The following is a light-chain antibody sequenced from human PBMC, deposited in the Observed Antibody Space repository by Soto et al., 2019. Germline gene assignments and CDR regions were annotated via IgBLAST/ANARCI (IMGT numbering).Light chain of an antibody. V-gene: IGLV1-40*01. CDR2: GNS. CDR1: SSNIGAGYD. J-gene: IGLJ3*02. CDR3: QSYDSSLSGWV. Sequence: QPVLTQPPSVSGAPGQRVTISCTGSSSNIGAGYDVHWYQQLPGTAPKLLIYGNSNRPSGVPDRFSGSKSGASASLASTGLQAEDEVDYYCQSYDSSLSGWVFGGGTKLTVL.